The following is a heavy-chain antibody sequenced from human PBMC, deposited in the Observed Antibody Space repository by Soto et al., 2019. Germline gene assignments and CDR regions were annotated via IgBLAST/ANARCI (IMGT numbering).Heavy chain of an antibody. CDR1: GGSFSGYY. Sequence: PSETLSLTCAVYGGSFSGYYWSWIRQPPGKGLEWIGEINHSGSTNYNPSLKSRVTISVDTSENQFSLKLSSVTAADTAVYYCARRHLSSSWYNRAFDIWGQGTMVTVSS. D-gene: IGHD6-13*01. J-gene: IGHJ3*02. CDR2: INHSGST. CDR3: ARRHLSSSWYNRAFDI. V-gene: IGHV4-34*01.